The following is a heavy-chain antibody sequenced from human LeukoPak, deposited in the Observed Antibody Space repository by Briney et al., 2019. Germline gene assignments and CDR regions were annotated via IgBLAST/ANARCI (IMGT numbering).Heavy chain of an antibody. D-gene: IGHD6-19*01. J-gene: IGHJ4*02. CDR3: ARAAGWPNSYYFDY. CDR2: INHSGST. V-gene: IGHV4-34*01. Sequence: SETLSLTCAVYGGSFSGYYWSWIRQPPGKGLEWIGEINHSGSTNYNPSLKSRVTISADTSKNQFSLKLSSVTAADTAVYYCARAAGWPNSYYFDYWGQGTLVTVSS. CDR1: GGSFSGYY.